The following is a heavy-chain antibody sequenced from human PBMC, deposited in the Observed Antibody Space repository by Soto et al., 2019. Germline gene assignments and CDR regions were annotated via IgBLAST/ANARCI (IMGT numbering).Heavy chain of an antibody. CDR3: AGEVGYGDFSAALLD. V-gene: IGHV1-69*01. CDR1: GGTFSSHS. CDR2: VISLFGTA. J-gene: IGHJ4*02. D-gene: IGHD4-17*01. Sequence: VQLMQSGAEVKKPGSSVKVSCKASGGTFSSHSINWVRQAPGQGLEWMGGVISLFGTANYAHNFKGRVTITADQSTSTAYMELNSLSSDDTAVYYCAGEVGYGDFSAALLDWGQGTLVTVSS.